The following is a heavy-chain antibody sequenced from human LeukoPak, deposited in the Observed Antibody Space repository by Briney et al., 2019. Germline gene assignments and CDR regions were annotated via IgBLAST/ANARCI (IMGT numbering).Heavy chain of an antibody. J-gene: IGHJ4*02. D-gene: IGHD3-10*01. CDR3: ARDGDYGTGSYYRGCIDS. CDR2: IIPILGIA. V-gene: IGHV1-69*04. Sequence: ASVKVSCKASGGTFSSYAISWVRQAPGQGLGWMGRIIPILGIANYAQKFQGRVTITADKSTSTAYLDLSSLRSDDTAVYYCARDGDYGTGSYYRGCIDSWGQGTPVTVSP. CDR1: GGTFSSYA.